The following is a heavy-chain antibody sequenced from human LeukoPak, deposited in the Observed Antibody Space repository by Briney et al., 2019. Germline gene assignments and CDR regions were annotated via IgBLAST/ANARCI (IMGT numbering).Heavy chain of an antibody. CDR3: ARDHVVDGLVFDY. D-gene: IGHD2-15*01. CDR1: GFTFSSHW. Sequence: GGSLRLSCAACGFTFSSHWMSWVRQAPGKGLEWVANINQGGSEKNYVDSVKGRFTISRDNAKNSLYLQMNSLRAEDTAIYYCARDHVVDGLVFDYWGQGTLVTVSS. V-gene: IGHV3-7*01. J-gene: IGHJ4*02. CDR2: INQGGSEK.